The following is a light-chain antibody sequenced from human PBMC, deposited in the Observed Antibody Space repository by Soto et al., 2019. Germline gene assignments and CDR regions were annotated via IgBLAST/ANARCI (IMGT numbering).Light chain of an antibody. J-gene: IGKJ5*01. CDR2: AAS. CDR3: QQSYSTPIT. V-gene: IGKV1-39*01. CDR1: QSISSY. Sequence: IPMKQSPSSLSASVGGRVTITCRASQSISSYLNWYQQKPGKAPKLLIYAASSLQSGVPSRFSGSGSGTDFTLTISSLQPEDFATYYCQQSYSTPITFGQGTLLEI.